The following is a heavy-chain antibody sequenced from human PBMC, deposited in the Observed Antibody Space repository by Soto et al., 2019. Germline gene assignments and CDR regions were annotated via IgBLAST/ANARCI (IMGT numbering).Heavy chain of an antibody. D-gene: IGHD3-22*01. V-gene: IGHV1-69*13. CDR2: IIPIFGTA. Sequence: WASVKVSCKASGGTFSSYAISWVRQAPGQGLEWMGGIIPIFGTANYAQKFQGRVTITADESTSTAYMELSSLRSEDTAVYYCAREDDSSGAFDYWGQGTLVTVSS. J-gene: IGHJ4*02. CDR3: AREDDSSGAFDY. CDR1: GGTFSSYA.